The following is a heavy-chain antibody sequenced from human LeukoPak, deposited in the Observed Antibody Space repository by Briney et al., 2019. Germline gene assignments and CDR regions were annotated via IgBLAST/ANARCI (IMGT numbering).Heavy chain of an antibody. D-gene: IGHD3-22*01. J-gene: IGHJ4*02. Sequence: SETLSLTCTVSGGSIGSTSYYWGWVRQPPGKGLEWIGSIYYSGSTYYNPSLKSRVTISVDTSMNQFSLKLSSVTAADTAVYYCAKDRIRYYDSSGPVDYWGQGTLVTVSS. CDR2: IYYSGST. CDR1: GGSIGSTSYY. CDR3: AKDRIRYYDSSGPVDY. V-gene: IGHV4-39*02.